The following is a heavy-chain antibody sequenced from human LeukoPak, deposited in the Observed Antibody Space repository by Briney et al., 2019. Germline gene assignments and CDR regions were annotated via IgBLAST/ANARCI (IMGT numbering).Heavy chain of an antibody. CDR2: INPNSGGT. Sequence: ASVKVSCKASGYTFTGYYMHWVRQASGQGPEWMGWINPNSGGTNYAQKFQGWVTMTRDTSISTAYMELSRLRSDDTAVYYCARGGITGTTRGPTRLNDAFDIWGQGTMVTVSS. CDR3: ARGGITGTTRGPTRLNDAFDI. CDR1: GYTFTGYY. V-gene: IGHV1-2*04. D-gene: IGHD1-20*01. J-gene: IGHJ3*02.